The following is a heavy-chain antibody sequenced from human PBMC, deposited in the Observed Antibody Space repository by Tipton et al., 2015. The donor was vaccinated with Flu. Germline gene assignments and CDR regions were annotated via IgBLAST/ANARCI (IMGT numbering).Heavy chain of an antibody. J-gene: IGHJ6*02. D-gene: IGHD3-10*01. CDR1: GGSISSGGEY. V-gene: IGHV4-31*03. CDR3: ARDQGFGGGMTYDYFAMDV. CDR2: IYYSGGT. Sequence: TLSLTCSVSGGSISSGGEYWTWIRQHPGKGLEWIASIYYSGGTYYNPSLESRVTMSVDTSKNQFSASLTSVTAADTAVYYCARDQGFGGGMTYDYFAMDVWGQGTTVTVSS.